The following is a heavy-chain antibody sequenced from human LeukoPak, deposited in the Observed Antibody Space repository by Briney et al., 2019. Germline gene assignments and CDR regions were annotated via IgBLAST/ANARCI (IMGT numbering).Heavy chain of an antibody. CDR1: GFTFSDYY. CDR3: ARRRDGYNWVYFDL. V-gene: IGHV3-11*01. J-gene: IGHJ2*01. D-gene: IGHD5-24*01. CDR2: ISSSGSTI. Sequence: GGSLRPSCAASGFTFSDYYMSWIRQAPGKGLEWLSYISSSGSTIYYADSVKGRFTISRDNAKNSLYLQMNSLRAEDTAVYYCARRRDGYNWVYFDLWGRGTLVTVSS.